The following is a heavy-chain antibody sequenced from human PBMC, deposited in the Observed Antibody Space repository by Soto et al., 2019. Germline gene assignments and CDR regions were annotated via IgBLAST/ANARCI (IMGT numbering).Heavy chain of an antibody. V-gene: IGHV1-69*12. D-gene: IGHD5-18*01. CDR2: IIPIFGTA. Sequence: QVQLVQSGAEVKKPGSSVKVSCKASGGTFSSYAISWVRQAPGQGLEWMGGIIPIFGTANYAHKFQGRVTITADESTRTAYMELSSLRSEDTAVYYCATQGLPSYYYYGMDVWGQGTTVTVSS. CDR3: ATQGLPSYYYYGMDV. CDR1: GGTFSSYA. J-gene: IGHJ6*02.